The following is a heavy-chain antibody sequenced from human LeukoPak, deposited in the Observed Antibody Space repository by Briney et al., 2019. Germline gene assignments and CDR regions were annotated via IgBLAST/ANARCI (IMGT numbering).Heavy chain of an antibody. CDR2: ISAYNGDR. J-gene: IGHJ2*01. CDR3: SRDPSNSCCRYLYFDL. V-gene: IGHV1-18*01. D-gene: IGHD1-1*01. CDR1: GYTFTHYG. Sequence: GSVTVSCKASGYTFTHYGITWVRQAPGQGLEGMGWISAYNGDRKYAQTLQGRVTMTTDASTTTDYMELKTLRSPDTAVYFCSRDPSNSCCRYLYFDLWGRGALVTVSS.